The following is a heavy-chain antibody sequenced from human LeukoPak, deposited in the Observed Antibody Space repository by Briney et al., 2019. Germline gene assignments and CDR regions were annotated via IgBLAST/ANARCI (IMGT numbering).Heavy chain of an antibody. J-gene: IGHJ4*02. CDR1: GFTFSSYA. Sequence: GGSLRLSCAASGFTFSSYAMSWVRQAPGKGLEWVSAISGSGGSTYYADSVKGRFTISRDNSKNTLYLRMNSLRAEDTAVYYCAKDPYYYDSSEDPFDYWGQGTLVTVSS. CDR3: AKDPYYYDSSEDPFDY. D-gene: IGHD3-22*01. CDR2: ISGSGGST. V-gene: IGHV3-23*01.